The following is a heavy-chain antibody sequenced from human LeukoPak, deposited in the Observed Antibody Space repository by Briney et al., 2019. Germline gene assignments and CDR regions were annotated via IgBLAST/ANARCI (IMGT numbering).Heavy chain of an antibody. CDR2: INPSGGST. Sequence: ASVKVSCKASGYTFTSYYMHWVRQAPGQGLEWMGIINPSGGSTSYAQKFQGRVTMTRDTSTSTVYMELSSLRSEDTAVYYCARDPVGATLYHYYGMDVWGQGTTVTVSS. D-gene: IGHD1-26*01. CDR1: GYTFTSYY. CDR3: ARDPVGATLYHYYGMDV. V-gene: IGHV1-46*01. J-gene: IGHJ6*02.